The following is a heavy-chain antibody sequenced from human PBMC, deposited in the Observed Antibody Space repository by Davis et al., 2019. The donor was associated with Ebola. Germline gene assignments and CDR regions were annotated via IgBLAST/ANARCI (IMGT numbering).Heavy chain of an antibody. V-gene: IGHV4-31*03. CDR2: IYYSGST. Sequence: PSETLSLTCTVSGGSISSGGYYWSWIRQHPGKGLEWIGYIYYSGSTYYNPSLKSRVTISVDTSKNQFSLKLSSVTAADTAVYYCARGDSSAHGWFDPWGQGTLVTVSS. D-gene: IGHD3-22*01. CDR1: GGSISSGGYY. J-gene: IGHJ5*02. CDR3: ARGDSSAHGWFDP.